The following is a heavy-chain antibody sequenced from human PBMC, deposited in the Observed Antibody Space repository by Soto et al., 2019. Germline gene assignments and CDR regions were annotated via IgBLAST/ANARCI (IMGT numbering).Heavy chain of an antibody. CDR1: GFTFSSYS. D-gene: IGHD3-22*01. CDR2: ISGTGGST. J-gene: IGHJ4*02. CDR3: AKDVTYYYDDAGSNYFEY. Sequence: GGSLRLSCAASGFTFSSYSMNWVRQAPGKGLEWVSAISGTGGSTYYADSVKGRFTISRDNSKNTLYLQMNSLRAEDTALYYCAKDVTYYYDDAGSNYFEYWGQGTLVTVSS. V-gene: IGHV3-23*01.